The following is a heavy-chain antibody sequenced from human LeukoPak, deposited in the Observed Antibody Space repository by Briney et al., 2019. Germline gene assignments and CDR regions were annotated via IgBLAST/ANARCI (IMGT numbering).Heavy chain of an antibody. J-gene: IGHJ5*02. CDR2: ISWNSDNI. D-gene: IGHD2-2*01. CDR1: GFTFDDYA. V-gene: IGHV3-9*03. CDR3: AKGEGYCSSSTCHNWFDP. Sequence: GGSLRLSCAASGFTFDDYAMHWVRQAPGKGLEWVSGISWNSDNIGYADSVKGRFTISRDNAKNSLYLQMDSLRAEDMALYYCAKGEGYCSSSTCHNWFDPWGQGTLVTVSS.